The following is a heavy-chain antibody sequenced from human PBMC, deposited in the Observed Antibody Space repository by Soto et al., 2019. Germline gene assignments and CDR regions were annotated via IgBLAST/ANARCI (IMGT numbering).Heavy chain of an antibody. CDR3: ARGVAGEDIVVVPAAIRFDY. J-gene: IGHJ4*02. Sequence: ETLSLPCAVYGGSFSGYYWSWIRQPPGKGLEWIGEINHSGSTNYNPSLKSRVTISVDTSKNQFSLKLSSVTAADTAVYYCARGVAGEDIVVVPAAIRFDYWGQGTLVTVSS. V-gene: IGHV4-34*01. D-gene: IGHD2-2*01. CDR1: GGSFSGYY. CDR2: INHSGST.